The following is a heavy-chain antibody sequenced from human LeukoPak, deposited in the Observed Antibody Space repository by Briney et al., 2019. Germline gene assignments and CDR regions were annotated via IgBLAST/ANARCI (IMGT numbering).Heavy chain of an antibody. Sequence: TLSLTCTVSGGSISSGGYYWSWIRQHPGKGLEWIGYIYYSGSTYYNPSLKSRVTISVDTSKNQFSLKLSSVTAADTAVYYCARGGYGDYLYFDYWGQGTLVTVSS. V-gene: IGHV4-31*03. D-gene: IGHD4-17*01. CDR3: ARGGYGDYLYFDY. CDR1: GGSISSGGYY. CDR2: IYYSGST. J-gene: IGHJ4*02.